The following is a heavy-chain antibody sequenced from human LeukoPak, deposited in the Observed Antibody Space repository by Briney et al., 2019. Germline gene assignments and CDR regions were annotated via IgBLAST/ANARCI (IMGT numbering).Heavy chain of an antibody. Sequence: ASVKVSCKASGYTFTSYDINWVRQATGQGLEWMGWMNPNSGNTAYAQKFQGRVTMTRDTSINTAYMELSSLISEDTAAYYCAKTGSWTANWFDPWGQGTLVTVSS. D-gene: IGHD6-13*01. CDR1: GYTFTSYD. V-gene: IGHV1-8*02. J-gene: IGHJ5*02. CDR3: AKTGSWTANWFDP. CDR2: MNPNSGNT.